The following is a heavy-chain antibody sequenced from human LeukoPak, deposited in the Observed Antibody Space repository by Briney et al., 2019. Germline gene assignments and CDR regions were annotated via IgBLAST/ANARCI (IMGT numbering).Heavy chain of an antibody. Sequence: PSETLSLTCTVSGGSISSYYWSWIRQPPGKGLEWIGYIYYSGSTNYNPSLKSRVTISVDTSKNQFSLKLSSVTAADTAVYYCVRVKFWTGDYGLDGMDVWGQGTTVTVSS. J-gene: IGHJ6*02. D-gene: IGHD4-17*01. CDR2: IYYSGST. CDR1: GGSISSYY. V-gene: IGHV4-59*01. CDR3: VRVKFWTGDYGLDGMDV.